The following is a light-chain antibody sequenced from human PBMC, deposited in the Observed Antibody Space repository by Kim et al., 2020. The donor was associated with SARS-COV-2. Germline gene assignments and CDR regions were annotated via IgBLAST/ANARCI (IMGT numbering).Light chain of an antibody. V-gene: IGLV3-1*01. Sequence: SYELTQPPSVSVSPGQTASIPCSGDKLEDKYACWYQQKPGQSPVLVIYQDSKRPSGIPERFSGSNSGDIATLTISGTQAMDEAVYYCQAWDSSTYVFGTGTQLTVL. CDR3: QAWDSSTYV. CDR1: KLEDKY. J-gene: IGLJ1*01. CDR2: QDS.